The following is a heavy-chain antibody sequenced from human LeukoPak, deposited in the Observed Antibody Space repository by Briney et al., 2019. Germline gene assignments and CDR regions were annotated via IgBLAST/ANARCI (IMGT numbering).Heavy chain of an antibody. CDR3: ARARRGSNKWLLSHYYMDV. CDR1: GYSISSGYY. Sequence: PSETLSLTCTVSGYSISSGYYWGWIRQPPGKGLEWIGEINHSGSTNYNPSLKSRVTISVDTSKNQFSLKLSSVTAADTAVYYCARARRGSNKWLLSHYYMDVWGKGTTVTVSS. D-gene: IGHD5-12*01. V-gene: IGHV4-38-2*02. J-gene: IGHJ6*03. CDR2: INHSGST.